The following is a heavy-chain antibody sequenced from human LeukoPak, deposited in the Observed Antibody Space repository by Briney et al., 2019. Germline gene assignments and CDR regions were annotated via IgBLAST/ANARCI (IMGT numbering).Heavy chain of an antibody. D-gene: IGHD2-2*01. CDR3: ARSSVIVVVPAATHNWFDP. J-gene: IGHJ5*02. Sequence: GASVKVSCKASGYTFTGYYMHWVRQAPGQGLEWMGRINPNSGGTNYAQKFQGRVTMTRDTSISTAYMELSRLRSDDTAVYYCARSSVIVVVPAATHNWFDPWGQGTLVTVSS. CDR1: GYTFTGYY. V-gene: IGHV1-2*06. CDR2: INPNSGGT.